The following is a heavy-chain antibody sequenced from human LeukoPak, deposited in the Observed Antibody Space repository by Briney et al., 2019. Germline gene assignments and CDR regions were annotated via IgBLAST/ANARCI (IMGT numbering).Heavy chain of an antibody. CDR2: INPNSGGT. Sequence: ASVKVSCKASGYTFTGYYIYWVRQAPGQGLEWMGWINPNSGGTNYAQNFQGRVTMTRDTSISTAYMELSRLRSDDTAVYYCERVYTAAAAYFDYWGQGTLVTVSS. CDR3: ERVYTAAAAYFDY. J-gene: IGHJ4*02. V-gene: IGHV1-2*02. CDR1: GYTFTGYY. D-gene: IGHD2-2*01.